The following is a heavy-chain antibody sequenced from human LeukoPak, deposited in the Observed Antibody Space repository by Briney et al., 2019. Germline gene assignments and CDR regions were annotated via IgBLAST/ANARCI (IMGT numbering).Heavy chain of an antibody. V-gene: IGHV4-30-4*08. CDR3: ARYCSSTSCYYYYYYMDV. Sequence: SQTLSLTCTVSGGSISSGDYYRSWIRQPPGKGLEWIGYIYYSGSTYYNPSLKSRVTISVDTSKNQFSLKLSSVTAADTAVYYCARYCSSTSCYYYYYYMDVWGKGTTVTVSS. D-gene: IGHD2-2*01. J-gene: IGHJ6*03. CDR2: IYYSGST. CDR1: GGSISSGDYY.